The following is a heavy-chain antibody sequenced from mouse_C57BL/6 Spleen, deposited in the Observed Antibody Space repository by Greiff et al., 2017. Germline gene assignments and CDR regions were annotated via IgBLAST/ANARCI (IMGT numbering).Heavy chain of an antibody. D-gene: IGHD2-4*01. CDR2: INPNNGGT. V-gene: IGHV1-26*01. Sequence: VQLQQSGPELVKPGASVKISCKASGYTFTDYYMNWVKQSHGKSLEWIGDINPNNGGTSYNQKFKGKATLTVDKSSSTAYMELRSLTSEDSAVYYCAAVYDSFAYWGQGTLVTVSA. CDR3: AAVYDSFAY. J-gene: IGHJ3*01. CDR1: GYTFTDYY.